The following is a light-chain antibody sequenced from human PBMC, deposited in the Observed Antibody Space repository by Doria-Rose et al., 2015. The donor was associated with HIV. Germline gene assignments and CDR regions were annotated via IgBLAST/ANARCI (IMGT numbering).Light chain of an antibody. CDR2: DGS. J-gene: IGKJ1*01. CDR1: QSFSSTY. CDR3: HQYGTSWT. Sequence: TQSPGTLSLSPGERATLSCRASQSFSSTYLSWYQQKSGQAPSLLIYDGSTRATGIPDRFSASGSGTDFTLTINRLEPEDFALYYCHQYGTSWTFGQGTKVEI. V-gene: IGKV3-20*01.